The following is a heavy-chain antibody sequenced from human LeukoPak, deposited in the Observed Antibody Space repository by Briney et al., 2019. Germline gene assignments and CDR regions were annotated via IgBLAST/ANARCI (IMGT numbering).Heavy chain of an antibody. V-gene: IGHV4-34*01. Sequence: PSETLSLTCAVYGGSFSGYYWSWIRQPPGKGLEWIGEINHSGSTNYNPSLKSRVTISVDTSKNQFSLMLSSVTAADTAVYYCARERTMRYFDLWGRGTLVTVSS. J-gene: IGHJ2*01. CDR1: GGSFSGYY. CDR2: INHSGST. CDR3: ARERTMRYFDL. D-gene: IGHD3-22*01.